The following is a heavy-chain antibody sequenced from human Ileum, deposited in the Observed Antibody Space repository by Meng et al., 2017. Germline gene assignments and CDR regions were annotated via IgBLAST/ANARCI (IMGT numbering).Heavy chain of an antibody. CDR2: IFQSGRT. CDR3: ATSNDRDVYYLGY. Sequence: VPPQEAGPRLVKPSGSLSLTCAVSGTWWSWVRQPPGKGLEWIGEIFQSGRTNYNPSLKSRVTISIDKSKSQISLQLCAVTAADTAVYSCATSNDRDVYYLGYWGQGTLVTVSS. D-gene: IGHD3-22*01. V-gene: IGHV4-4*02. CDR1: GTW. J-gene: IGHJ4*02.